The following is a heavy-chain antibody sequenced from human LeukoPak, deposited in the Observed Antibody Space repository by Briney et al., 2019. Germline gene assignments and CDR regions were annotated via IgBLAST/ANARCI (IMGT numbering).Heavy chain of an antibody. V-gene: IGHV3-33*01. J-gene: IGHJ4*02. CDR1: GFTFSSDG. Sequence: GGSLRLSCAASGFTFSSDGMHWVRQAPGKGLEWVAVICYDGSNKYYADSVKGRFTISRDNSKNTLYLQMNSLRAEDTAVYYCARGGYYYDSSGYYRSDYWGQGTLVTVSS. D-gene: IGHD3-22*01. CDR2: ICYDGSNK. CDR3: ARGGYYYDSSGYYRSDY.